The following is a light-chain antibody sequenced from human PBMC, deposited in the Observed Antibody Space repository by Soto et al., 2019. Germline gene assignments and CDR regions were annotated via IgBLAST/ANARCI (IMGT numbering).Light chain of an antibody. CDR2: EAS. CDR3: QQYNNWPPLT. J-gene: IGKJ4*01. V-gene: IGKV3-11*01. Sequence: EIVLTQSPATLSLSPGERATLSCRASQSVSSYLAWYQQKPGQAPRLLIYEASNRATGIPARISGSGSGTDFTLTISSLEPEDFAVYYCQQYNNWPPLTFGGGTKVEIK. CDR1: QSVSSY.